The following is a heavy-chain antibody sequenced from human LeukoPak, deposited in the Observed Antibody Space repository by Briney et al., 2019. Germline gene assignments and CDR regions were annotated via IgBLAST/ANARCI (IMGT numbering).Heavy chain of an antibody. CDR2: IYSGGST. CDR3: ARVPGVHDAFDI. Sequence: GGSLRLSCAASGFTVSSNYMSWVRQAPGKGLEWFSVIYSGGSTYYADSVKGRFTISRDNSKNTLYLQMNSLRAEDTAVYYCARVPGVHDAFDIWGQGTMVTVSS. CDR1: GFTVSSNY. J-gene: IGHJ3*02. D-gene: IGHD2-8*01. V-gene: IGHV3-66*01.